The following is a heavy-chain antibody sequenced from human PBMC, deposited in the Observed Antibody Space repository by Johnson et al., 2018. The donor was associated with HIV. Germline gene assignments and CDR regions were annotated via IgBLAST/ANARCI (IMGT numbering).Heavy chain of an antibody. Sequence: VQLMESGGGVVQPGRSLRLSCAASGFTFSSYAMHWVRQAPGKGLEWVAVISYDGSNKYYADSVKGRFTISRDNSKNTLYLQMNSLRAEDTAVYYCSREWLRSRGGAVDIWGQGTMVTVSS. CDR1: GFTFSSYA. CDR2: ISYDGSNK. V-gene: IGHV3-30-3*01. CDR3: SREWLRSRGGAVDI. D-gene: IGHD5-12*01. J-gene: IGHJ3*02.